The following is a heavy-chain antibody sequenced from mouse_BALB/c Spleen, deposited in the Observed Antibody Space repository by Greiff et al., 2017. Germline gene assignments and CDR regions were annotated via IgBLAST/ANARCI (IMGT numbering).Heavy chain of an antibody. J-gene: IGHJ4*01. V-gene: IGHV1S135*01. CDR2: IDPYNGGT. D-gene: IGHD2-3*01. CDR3: ARVGTLWDGYSYYAMDY. CDR1: GYSFTDYN. Sequence: VQLKESGPELVKPGASVKVSCKASGYSFTDYNMYWVKQSHGKSLEWIGYIDPYNGGTSYNQKFKGKATLTVDKSSSTAFMHLNSLTSEDSAVYYCARVGTLWDGYSYYAMDYWGQGTSVTVSS.